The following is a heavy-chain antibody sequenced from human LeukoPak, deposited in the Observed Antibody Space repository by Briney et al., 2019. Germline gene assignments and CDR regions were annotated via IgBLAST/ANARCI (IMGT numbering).Heavy chain of an antibody. J-gene: IGHJ4*02. CDR1: GFTFSSYG. D-gene: IGHD3-10*01. CDR2: IRYDGSNK. Sequence: GGSLRLSCAASGFTFSSYGMHWVRQAPGKGLEWVAFIRYDGSNKYYADSVKGRFSISRDKSRNTLYLQMNSMRAEDTAVYYCTHGWASYGSGSSDYFDYWGQGTLVTVSS. CDR3: THGWASYGSGSSDYFDY. V-gene: IGHV3-30*02.